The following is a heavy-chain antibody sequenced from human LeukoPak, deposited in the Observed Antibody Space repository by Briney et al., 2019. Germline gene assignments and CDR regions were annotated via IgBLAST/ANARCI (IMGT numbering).Heavy chain of an antibody. J-gene: IGHJ4*02. Sequence: GGSLRLSCAASGFTFSAHSMNWVRQAPGKGLEWVSSISGNSDYIYYADSLEGRFTISRDNAKNSLYLRMDSLRAEDTAVYYCAREQIDTSSLPFGIDYWGQGTLVTVSS. V-gene: IGHV3-21*01. CDR1: GFTFSAHS. D-gene: IGHD6-13*01. CDR2: ISGNSDYI. CDR3: AREQIDTSSLPFGIDY.